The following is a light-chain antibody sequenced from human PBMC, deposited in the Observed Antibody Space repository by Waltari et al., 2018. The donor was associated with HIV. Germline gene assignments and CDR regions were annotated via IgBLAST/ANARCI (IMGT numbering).Light chain of an antibody. CDR3: QQYNTYSYT. CDR2: KAS. CDR1: QNINNW. Sequence: DIQMTQSPSTLSASVGDRVTITCRASQNINNWLAWYQQKPGKAPKVLIYKASALQGGDPSRFSGSGSGTEFTLTISSLQPDDFATYYCQQYNTYSYTFGQGTKLEIK. J-gene: IGKJ2*01. V-gene: IGKV1-5*03.